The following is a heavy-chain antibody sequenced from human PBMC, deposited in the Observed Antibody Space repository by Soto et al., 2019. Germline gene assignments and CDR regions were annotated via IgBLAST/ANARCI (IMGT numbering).Heavy chain of an antibody. V-gene: IGHV3-48*02. J-gene: IGHJ4*02. CDR2: INNSSSRI. Sequence: GGSLRLSCAASGLTFSIYSMNWVRQAPGEGLEWLSYINNSSSRIFYADSVKGRFTISRDNAKNSVYLQMNSLRDDDTAVYYCASDSSAFDHWGQGALVTVSS. D-gene: IGHD3-10*01. CDR1: GLTFSIYS. CDR3: ASDSSAFDH.